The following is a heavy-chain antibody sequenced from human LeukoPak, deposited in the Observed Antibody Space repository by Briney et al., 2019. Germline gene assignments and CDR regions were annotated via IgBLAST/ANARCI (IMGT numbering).Heavy chain of an antibody. J-gene: IGHJ3*02. D-gene: IGHD6-19*01. Sequence: AGGSLRLSCAASGFTFSSYSMNWVRQAPGKGLEWVSSISSSSSYIYYADSVKGRFTISRDNAKNSLYLQMNSLRAEDTAVYYCAKVKAGIAVAGVGAFDIWGQGTMVTVSS. CDR2: ISSSSSYI. CDR3: AKVKAGIAVAGVGAFDI. CDR1: GFTFSSYS. V-gene: IGHV3-21*04.